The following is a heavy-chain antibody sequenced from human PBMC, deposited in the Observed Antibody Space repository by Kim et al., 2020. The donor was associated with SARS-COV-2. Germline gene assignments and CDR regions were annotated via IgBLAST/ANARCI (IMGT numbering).Heavy chain of an antibody. J-gene: IGHJ3*02. V-gene: IGHV3-30*02. Sequence: NKYYADSVKGRFTISRDNSKNTLYLQMNSLRAEDTAVYYCAKGVSDAFDIWGQGTMVTVSS. CDR3: AKGVSDAFDI. CDR2: NK.